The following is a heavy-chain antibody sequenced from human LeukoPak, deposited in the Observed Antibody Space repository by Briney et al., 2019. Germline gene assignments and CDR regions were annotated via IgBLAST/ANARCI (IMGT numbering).Heavy chain of an antibody. CDR1: CGSISSSSYY. V-gene: IGHV4-39*01. D-gene: IGHD3-10*01. Sequence: SETLDLTCTVSCGSISSSSYYWGWIRQPPGNGLEWIGRIYISGSTNYNPSLKSRVTISVDTSKNQFSLKLNSVTAADTAVYYCARTRPWGLFGDYMDVWGKGTTVTISS. CDR3: ARTRPWGLFGDYMDV. CDR2: IYISGST. J-gene: IGHJ6*03.